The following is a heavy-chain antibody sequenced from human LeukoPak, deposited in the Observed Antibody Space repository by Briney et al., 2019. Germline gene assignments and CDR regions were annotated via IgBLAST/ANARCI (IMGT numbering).Heavy chain of an antibody. J-gene: IGHJ6*02. Sequence: PSDTLSLTCTVSGGSISSYFWSWIRQPPGKGLEWIGHIYYSGSTNYNPSLKSRVTVSVDTSKNQFSLKLSSVTAADTAVYYCARGAGNYYFYGMDVWGQGTTVTVSS. CDR2: IYYSGST. V-gene: IGHV4-59*01. CDR3: ARGAGNYYFYGMDV. CDR1: GGSISSYF.